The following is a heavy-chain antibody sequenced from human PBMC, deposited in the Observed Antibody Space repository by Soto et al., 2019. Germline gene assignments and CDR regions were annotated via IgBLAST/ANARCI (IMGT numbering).Heavy chain of an antibody. CDR3: ARHHGPTTSENWFDP. CDR1: GYTFFTYY. Sequence: GASVKVSCKASGYTFFTYYMSWVRQAPGQGLEWMGGISTYSGDTKYAQKFQGRVTMTTDTSTTTAYLELRSLRSDDTAVYYCARHHGPTTSENWFDPWGQGTLVTVSS. J-gene: IGHJ5*02. CDR2: ISTYSGDT. V-gene: IGHV1-18*01. D-gene: IGHD5-12*01.